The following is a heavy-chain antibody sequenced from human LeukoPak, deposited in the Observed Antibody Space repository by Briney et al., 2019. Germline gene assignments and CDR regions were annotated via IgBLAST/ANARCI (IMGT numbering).Heavy chain of an antibody. CDR3: ARYRRYCSGVTCYSGHDY. CDR1: GFTVSSNY. D-gene: IGHD2-15*01. CDR2: IYSGGST. V-gene: IGHV3-53*01. Sequence: PGGSLRLSCAVSGFTVSSNYMTWVRQAPGKGLDCVSLIYSGGSTHYADSVKGRFTISRDTSKNTLYLQMNSLRAEDTAVYYCARYRRYCSGVTCYSGHDYWGQGTLVTVSS. J-gene: IGHJ4*02.